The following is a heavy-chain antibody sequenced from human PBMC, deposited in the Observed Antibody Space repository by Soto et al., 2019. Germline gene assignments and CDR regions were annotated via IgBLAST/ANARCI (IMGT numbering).Heavy chain of an antibody. Sequence: PSETLSLTCTVSGGSISSGGYYWSWIRQHPGKGLEWIGYVYYSGSTYYNPSLKSRVTISVDTSKNQFSLKLSSVTAADTAVYYCARGEDYYGMDVWGQGTTVTVSS. CDR2: VYYSGST. CDR1: GGSISSGGYY. CDR3: ARGEDYYGMDV. D-gene: IGHD1-26*01. J-gene: IGHJ6*02. V-gene: IGHV4-31*03.